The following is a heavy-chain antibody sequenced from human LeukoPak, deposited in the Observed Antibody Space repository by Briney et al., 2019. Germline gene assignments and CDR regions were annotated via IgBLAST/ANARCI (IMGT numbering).Heavy chain of an antibody. Sequence: KPSEPLSLTCTVSGYSITRGYNWGWVRQSQGKGLEWVASISHAGDTYYIPSLKSGVTISIDTSKNHFSLNLASVTAPDAAVYFCGRGEVGEFDHWGQGTLVTVSS. D-gene: IGHD1-26*01. V-gene: IGHV4-38-2*02. CDR2: ISHAGDT. J-gene: IGHJ4*02. CDR3: GRGEVGEFDH. CDR1: GYSITRGYN.